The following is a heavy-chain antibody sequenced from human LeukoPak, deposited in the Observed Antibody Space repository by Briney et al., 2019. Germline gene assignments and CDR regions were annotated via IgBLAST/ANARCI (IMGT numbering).Heavy chain of an antibody. J-gene: IGHJ3*02. CDR1: GGSISSYY. Sequence: SETLSLTCTVSGGSISSYYWSWIRQPPGKGLEWIGYIYYSGSTNYNPSLKSRVTISVDTSKNQFSLKLSSVTAADTAVYYCARLLRRYYYDSKGPFDIWGQGTMVTVSS. CDR2: IYYSGST. CDR3: ARLLRRYYYDSKGPFDI. D-gene: IGHD3-22*01. V-gene: IGHV4-59*08.